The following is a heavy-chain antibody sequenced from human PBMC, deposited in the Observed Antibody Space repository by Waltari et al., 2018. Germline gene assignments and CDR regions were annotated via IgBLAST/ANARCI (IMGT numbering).Heavy chain of an antibody. D-gene: IGHD3-10*01. V-gene: IGHV3-23*01. CDR2: VKVSGVRT. CDR1: GLNFVSQG. Sequence: EVQLLESGGDLVQPGGSLRLSCAAPGLNFVSQGMSWDRQAPGKGLEWVAGVKVSGVRTSYAESVQGRFTISRDNSKNTLYLQMNSLRTEDTAVYYCAKGPYFGSGVGMDVWGQGTTVSVSS. CDR3: AKGPYFGSGVGMDV. J-gene: IGHJ6*02.